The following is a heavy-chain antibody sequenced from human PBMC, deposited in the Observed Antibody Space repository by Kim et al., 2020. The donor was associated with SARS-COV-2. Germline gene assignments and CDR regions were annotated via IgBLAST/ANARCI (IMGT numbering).Heavy chain of an antibody. D-gene: IGHD3-22*01. J-gene: IGHJ4*02. CDR3: ARDLGFDDSIDY. Sequence: SHPSRKRRVTISVDTSKNQFSLKLSSVTAADTAVYYCARDLGFDDSIDYWGQGTLVTVSS. V-gene: IGHV4-39*07.